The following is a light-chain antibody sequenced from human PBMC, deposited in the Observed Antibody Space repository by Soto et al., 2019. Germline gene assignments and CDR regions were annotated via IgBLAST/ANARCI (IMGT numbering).Light chain of an antibody. V-gene: IGKV3-11*01. CDR1: QSVSSY. CDR3: QQRSNWRT. Sequence: EIVLTQSPATLSLSPGERATLSCRASQSVSSYLAWYQQKPGQAPRLLIYDASNRATGIPARFSGSGSGTDFTLTISSLEPEHFAVYYCQQRSNWRTFGQGTKVEIK. CDR2: DAS. J-gene: IGKJ1*01.